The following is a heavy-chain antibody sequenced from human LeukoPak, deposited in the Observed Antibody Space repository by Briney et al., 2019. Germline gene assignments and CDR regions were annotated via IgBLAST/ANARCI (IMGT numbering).Heavy chain of an antibody. CDR1: GGSISSDY. D-gene: IGHD6-19*01. CDR3: ARDFGSSGWYGAFDY. V-gene: IGHV4-59*01. Sequence: SETLSLTCTVSGGSISSDYWSWIRQPPGKGLEWIGYINYSGSTSYNPSLKSRVTISLDTSKNQFSLKLSSVTAADTAVYFCARDFGSSGWYGAFDYWGQGTLVTVSS. CDR2: INYSGST. J-gene: IGHJ4*02.